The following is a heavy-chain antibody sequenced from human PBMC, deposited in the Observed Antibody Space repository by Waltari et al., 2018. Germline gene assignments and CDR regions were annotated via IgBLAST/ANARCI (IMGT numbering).Heavy chain of an antibody. Sequence: QVQLQESGPGLVKPSETLSLTCTVSGGSISSHYWSWIRQPPGKGLEWIGYIYYSGSTNCNPSLKSRVTISVDTSKNQFSLKLSSVTAADTAVYYCARGYDFWSGRSDAFDIWGQGTMVTVSS. CDR3: ARGYDFWSGRSDAFDI. V-gene: IGHV4-59*11. D-gene: IGHD3-3*01. J-gene: IGHJ3*02. CDR2: IYYSGST. CDR1: GGSISSHY.